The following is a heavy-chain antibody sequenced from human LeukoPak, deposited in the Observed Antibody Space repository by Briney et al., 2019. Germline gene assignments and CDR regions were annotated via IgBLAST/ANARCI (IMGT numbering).Heavy chain of an antibody. V-gene: IGHV3-30*18. J-gene: IGHJ4*02. D-gene: IGHD6-19*01. Sequence: GRSLRLSCGASGFTFSSYGMHWVRQAPGKGLEWVAVISYDGSNKYYADSVKGRFTISRDNSKNTLYLQMNSLRAEDTAVYYCAKDPASSGWLSDYWGQGTLVTVSS. CDR1: GFTFSSYG. CDR3: AKDPASSGWLSDY. CDR2: ISYDGSNK.